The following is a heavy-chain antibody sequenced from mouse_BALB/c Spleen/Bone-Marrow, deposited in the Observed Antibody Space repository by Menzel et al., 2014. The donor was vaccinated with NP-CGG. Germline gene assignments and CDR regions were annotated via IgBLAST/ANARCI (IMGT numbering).Heavy chain of an antibody. J-gene: IGHJ4*01. CDR1: GYSFTSYW. V-gene: IGHV1S127*01. CDR2: IDPSDSET. D-gene: IGHD1-2*01. CDR3: ARELLRLRSAMDY. Sequence: VQLQQSGPQLVRPGASVKMSCKASGYSFTSYWMHWVKQRPGQGLEWIGMIDPSDSETRLNQKFKDKATLTVDKSSSTAYMQLSSPTSEDSAVYYCARELLRLRSAMDYWGQGTSVTVSS.